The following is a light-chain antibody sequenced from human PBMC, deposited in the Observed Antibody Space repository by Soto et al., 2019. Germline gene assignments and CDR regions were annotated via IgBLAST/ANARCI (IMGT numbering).Light chain of an antibody. CDR1: SSDDGGYNY. V-gene: IGLV2-14*01. J-gene: IGLJ1*01. CDR3: IAYTSSSTLYV. Sequence: QSVLTQPASVSGSPGQSITISCTGTSSDDGGYNYVSWYQQHPGKAPKLMIYEVSNRPSGVSNRFSGSKSGNTASLTISGLQAEDEADYYCIAYTSSSTLYVFGTGTKLTVL. CDR2: EVS.